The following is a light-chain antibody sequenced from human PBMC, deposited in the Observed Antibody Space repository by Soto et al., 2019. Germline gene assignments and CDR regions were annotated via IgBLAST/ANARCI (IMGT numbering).Light chain of an antibody. CDR2: GAS. CDR1: QSVSRNF. CDR3: QQYGSSPWT. J-gene: IGKJ1*01. Sequence: EIVLTQSPGTLSLSPGEIATLSCRASQSVSRNFLAWYQQKPAQAPRHLIYGASSRATGIPDMFSGSGSGTDFTLTISILEPEDFAVYYCQQYGSSPWTFGQGTKVEIK. V-gene: IGKV3-20*01.